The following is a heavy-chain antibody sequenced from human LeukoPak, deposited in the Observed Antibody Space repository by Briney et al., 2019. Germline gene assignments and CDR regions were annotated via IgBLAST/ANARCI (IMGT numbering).Heavy chain of an antibody. D-gene: IGHD6-13*01. CDR2: ISGSGGST. Sequence: PGGSLRLSCAASGFTFSSYAMSWVRQAPGKGLEWVSAISGSGGSTYYADSVKGWFTISRDNSKNTLYLQMNSLRAEDTAVYYCAKGTGGLSAAAGTPGYWGQGTLVTVSS. J-gene: IGHJ4*02. CDR1: GFTFSSYA. V-gene: IGHV3-23*01. CDR3: AKGTGGLSAAAGTPGY.